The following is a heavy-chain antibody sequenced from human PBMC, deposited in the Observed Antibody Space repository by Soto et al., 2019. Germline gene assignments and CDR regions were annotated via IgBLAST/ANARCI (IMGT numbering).Heavy chain of an antibody. D-gene: IGHD2-15*01. V-gene: IGHV4-39*02. CDR2: VHSSGGT. J-gene: IGHJ4*02. Sequence: LSLTCTVPGSSIKNGAYFWGWIRQPTGKGREWIGSVHSSGGTYYNSSLNGRVTISIDTSNNHFSLNLISVTAADTAVYFCLSILVGAPRHSCLDSWGQGTLVTVSS. CDR1: GSSIKNGAYF. CDR3: LSILVGAPRHSCLDS.